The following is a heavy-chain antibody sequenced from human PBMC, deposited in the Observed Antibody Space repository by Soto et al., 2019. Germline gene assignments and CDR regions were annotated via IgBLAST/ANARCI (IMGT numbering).Heavy chain of an antibody. CDR2: IAFDVSQE. D-gene: IGHD2-21*02. V-gene: IGHV3-30*03. J-gene: IGHJ6*02. CDR3: ATKVRVTNYLYYGMDV. CDR1: GFSFNTSG. Sequence: QVQLVESGGGVGQPGRALRLSCAASGFSFNTSGMHWVRQAPGKGLEWVAVIAFDVSQEFYGDSVRGRFTISRDNSKNTLFLQMKSLTPEDTAVYYCATKVRVTNYLYYGMDVWGQGTTVTVSS.